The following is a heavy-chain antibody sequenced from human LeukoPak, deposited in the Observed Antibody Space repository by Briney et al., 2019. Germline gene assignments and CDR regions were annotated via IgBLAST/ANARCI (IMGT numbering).Heavy chain of an antibody. V-gene: IGHV1-8*01. CDR1: GYTFTSYD. J-gene: IGHJ6*03. CDR3: ARALVGATHEADYYYYMDV. D-gene: IGHD1-26*01. CDR2: MNPNSGNT. Sequence: GALVKVSCKASGYTFTSYDINWVRQATGQGLEWMGWMNPNSGNTGYAQKFQGRVTMTRNTSISTAYMELSSLRSEDTAVYYCARALVGATHEADYYYYMDVWGKGTTVTISS.